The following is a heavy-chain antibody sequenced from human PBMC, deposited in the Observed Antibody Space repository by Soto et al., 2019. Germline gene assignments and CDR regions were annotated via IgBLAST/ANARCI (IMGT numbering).Heavy chain of an antibody. CDR1: GGSFSGYY. D-gene: IGHD3-22*01. CDR3: ARGRNYYDSSGYYSSGMDV. V-gene: IGHV4-34*01. Sequence: QVQLQQWGAGLLKPSETLSLTCAVSGGSFSGYYWSWIRQPPGKGLEWIGEINHSGSTNYNPSLKSRVTISVDTPKNQFSLKLSSVTAADTAVYYCARGRNYYDSSGYYSSGMDVWGQGTTVTVSS. CDR2: INHSGST. J-gene: IGHJ6*02.